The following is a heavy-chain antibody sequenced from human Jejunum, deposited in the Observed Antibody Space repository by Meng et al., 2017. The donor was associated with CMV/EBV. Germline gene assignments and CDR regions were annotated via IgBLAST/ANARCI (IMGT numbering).Heavy chain of an antibody. Sequence: VSGGSVSSGSYFWSWIRQPPGKGLESIGYIYYSGDTNYNPSLKSRATISVDRSKNQFSLRLRSVTAADTAVYYCARGGWGNWNFEHWGQGTLVTVSS. CDR2: IYYSGDT. V-gene: IGHV4-61*01. CDR1: GGSVSSGSYF. D-gene: IGHD2-15*01. J-gene: IGHJ4*02. CDR3: ARGGWGNWNFEH.